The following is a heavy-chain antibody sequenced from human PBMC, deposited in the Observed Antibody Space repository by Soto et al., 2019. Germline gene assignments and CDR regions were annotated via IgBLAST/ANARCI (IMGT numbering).Heavy chain of an antibody. D-gene: IGHD3-10*01. CDR3: AKDVSASGSFFDY. V-gene: IGHV3-9*01. Sequence: EVQLVESGGGLVQPGRSLRLSCAASGFTFDDYAMHWVRQAPGKGLEWVSGISWNSGSVGYADSVKGRFTISRDNVKNSLYLQMNGLRPQDTALYYCAKDVSASGSFFDYWGQGTLVTVSS. J-gene: IGHJ4*02. CDR2: ISWNSGSV. CDR1: GFTFDDYA.